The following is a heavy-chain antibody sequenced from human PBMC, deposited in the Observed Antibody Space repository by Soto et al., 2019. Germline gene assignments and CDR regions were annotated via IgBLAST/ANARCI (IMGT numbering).Heavy chain of an antibody. Sequence: EVQLVESGGGLVQPGRSLRLSCTASGFTFGDYAMSWVRQAPGKGLEWVGFIRSKAYGGTTEYAASVKGRFTISRDDSKSIAYLQMNSLKTEDTAVYYCTRDTDDSSGYYSWFDPWGQGTLVTVSS. CDR3: TRDTDDSSGYYSWFDP. CDR1: GFTFGDYA. J-gene: IGHJ5*02. V-gene: IGHV3-49*04. D-gene: IGHD3-22*01. CDR2: IRSKAYGGTT.